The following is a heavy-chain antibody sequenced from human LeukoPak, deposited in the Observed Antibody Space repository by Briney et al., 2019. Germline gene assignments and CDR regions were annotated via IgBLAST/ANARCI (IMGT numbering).Heavy chain of an antibody. Sequence: QTLSLTCALSVDCLSSNSASRNSIRQSPSRGLEWLGWTYYKSRWYNDYAVSVKSRITINPDTSKNQFSLQLNSGTPEDTAVYYCARGPIAAAAPPNLYYGMDVWGKGTTVTVSS. D-gene: IGHD6-13*01. CDR3: ARGPIAAAAPPNLYYGMDV. J-gene: IGHJ6*04. V-gene: IGHV6-1*01. CDR1: VDCLSSNSAS. CDR2: TYYKSRWYN.